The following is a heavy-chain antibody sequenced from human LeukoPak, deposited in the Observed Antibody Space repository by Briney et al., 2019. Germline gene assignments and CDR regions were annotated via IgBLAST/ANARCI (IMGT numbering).Heavy chain of an antibody. Sequence: ASVKVSCKASGYTFTSYDINWVRQATGQGLEWMGWMNPNSGNTGYAQKFQGRVTMTRNTSISTAYMELSSLRSEDTAVYYCARVGRRHVLRFFQAPGRYYFDYWGQGTLVTVSS. CDR3: ARVGRRHVLRFFQAPGRYYFDY. D-gene: IGHD3-3*01. J-gene: IGHJ4*02. V-gene: IGHV1-8*01. CDR1: GYTFTSYD. CDR2: MNPNSGNT.